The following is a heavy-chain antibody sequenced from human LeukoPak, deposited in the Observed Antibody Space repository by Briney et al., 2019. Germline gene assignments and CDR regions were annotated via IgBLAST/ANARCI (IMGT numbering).Heavy chain of an antibody. V-gene: IGHV5-51*01. CDR3: ARRSYCYSTSCYGYWFDS. CDR2: IYPGDSDS. Sequence: GGSLKISCKGSGYRFTDNWIAWVRQMPGRGLEGMGIIYPGDSDSRYSPPFQGQVTFSADKSISTAYLQWSSLKASDTAMYYCARRSYCYSTSCYGYWFDSWGQGTLVTVSS. J-gene: IGHJ5*01. CDR1: GYRFTDNW. D-gene: IGHD2-2*01.